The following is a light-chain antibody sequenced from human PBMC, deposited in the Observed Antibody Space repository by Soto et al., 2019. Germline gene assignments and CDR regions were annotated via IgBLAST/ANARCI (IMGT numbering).Light chain of an antibody. Sequence: DIQMTQSPSSLSASVGDRVTITCRASQGISYYLAWYQQKPGKVPKLLIYAAYTLQSGVPSRFRGSGSGTDFDLTISSLQPEDVATYYCQKYNSARALTFGGGTKVEIK. J-gene: IGKJ4*01. CDR1: QGISYY. V-gene: IGKV1-27*01. CDR3: QKYNSARALT. CDR2: AAY.